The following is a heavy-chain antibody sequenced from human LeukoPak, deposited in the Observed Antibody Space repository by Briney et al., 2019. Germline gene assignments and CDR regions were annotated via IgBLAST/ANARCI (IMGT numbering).Heavy chain of an antibody. D-gene: IGHD2-2*01. J-gene: IGHJ4*02. CDR2: IYYSGST. V-gene: IGHV4-31*11. Sequence: SGTLSLTCAVSGGSISSGGYYWSWIRQHPGKGLEWIGYIYYSGSTDYNPSLKSRVTISVDTSKNQFSLKLSSVTAADTAVYYCARGGCSSTSCYALPRYYFDYWGQGTLVTVSS. CDR1: GGSISSGGYY. CDR3: ARGGCSSTSCYALPRYYFDY.